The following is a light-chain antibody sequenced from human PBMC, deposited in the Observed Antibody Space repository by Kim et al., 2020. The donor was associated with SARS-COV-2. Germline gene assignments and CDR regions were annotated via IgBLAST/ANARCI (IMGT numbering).Light chain of an antibody. CDR1: KSDIGSNT. J-gene: IGLJ1*01. CDR3: AAWDESLNGPYV. CDR2: SND. V-gene: IGLV1-44*01. Sequence: RVTISCSGRKSDIGSNTVNWYQQFPGRSPTLLMHSNDQRPSGVPERFSGSKSGTSASLAISGLQSEDEADYYCAAWDESLNGPYVFGTGTTVTVL.